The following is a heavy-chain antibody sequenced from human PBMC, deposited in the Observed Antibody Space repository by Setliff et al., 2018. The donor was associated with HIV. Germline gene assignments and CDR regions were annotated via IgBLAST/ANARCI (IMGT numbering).Heavy chain of an antibody. CDR2: INHSGPS. CDR3: ARGGGFWSGQLDY. Sequence: PSETLSLTCAVYGGSFSGHYWTWIRQPPGKGLEWIGEINHSGPSNFNPSLKSRLSIPVDTPKNQFSLKLTSVTATDTAVYYCARGGGFWSGQLDYWGQGTLVTVSS. J-gene: IGHJ4*02. CDR1: GGSFSGHY. V-gene: IGHV4-34*01. D-gene: IGHD3-3*01.